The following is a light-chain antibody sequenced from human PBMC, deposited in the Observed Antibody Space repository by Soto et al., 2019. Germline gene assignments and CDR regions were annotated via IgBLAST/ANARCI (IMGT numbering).Light chain of an antibody. V-gene: IGLV1-40*01. Sequence: QSVLTQTPSVSGAPGQRVTISCTGSSSNIGAGNDVNWYQQLPGTAPKLRIYANSNRPSGVPDRVSGSKSGTTASLAITGLQAEDEADYYCQSYDSSLSGYVFGTGTKLTVL. CDR3: QSYDSSLSGYV. CDR2: ANS. CDR1: SSNIGAGND. J-gene: IGLJ1*01.